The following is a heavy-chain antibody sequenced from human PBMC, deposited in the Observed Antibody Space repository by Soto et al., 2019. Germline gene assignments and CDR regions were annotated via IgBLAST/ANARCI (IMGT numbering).Heavy chain of an antibody. D-gene: IGHD2-15*01. Sequence: QVQLVQSGAEVKKPGSSVKVSCQAAGGTFNTYSINWVRQAPGQGLEWMGRIIPIVGIAKYAQKFKGRVAITADKSTSTAYMIEVNSLRPEDTGMYYCARAMVVGATGAFDIWGKGTRVTVSS. CDR1: GGTFNTYS. V-gene: IGHV1-69*02. J-gene: IGHJ3*02. CDR3: ARAMVVGATGAFDI. CDR2: IIPIVGIA.